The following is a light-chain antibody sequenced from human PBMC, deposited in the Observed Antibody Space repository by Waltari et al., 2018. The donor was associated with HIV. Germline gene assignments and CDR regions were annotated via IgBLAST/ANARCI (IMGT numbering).Light chain of an antibody. CDR3: MQALQTPPT. Sequence: IVMTQSPLSLPVTPGEPASISCSSSQSLLQSNGYNFLDWYLQKPGQSPQLLIYLGSNRASGVPDRFSGSGSGTDFTLNISRMEAEDVGVYYCMQALQTPPTFGQGTKLEIK. CDR1: QSLLQSNGYNF. J-gene: IGKJ2*01. V-gene: IGKV2-28*01. CDR2: LGS.